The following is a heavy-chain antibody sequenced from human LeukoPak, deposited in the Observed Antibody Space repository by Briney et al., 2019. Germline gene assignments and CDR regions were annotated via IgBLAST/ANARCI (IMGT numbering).Heavy chain of an antibody. Sequence: PGRSLRLSCAASGFTFSSYAMRWVRQAPGKGLEWVAVISYDGSNKYYADSVKGRFTISRDNSKNTLYLQMNSLRAEDTAVYYCARPLREPHYYYGMDVWGQGTTVTVSS. D-gene: IGHD3-16*01. CDR1: GFTFSSYA. CDR3: ARPLREPHYYYGMDV. V-gene: IGHV3-30-3*01. CDR2: ISYDGSNK. J-gene: IGHJ6*02.